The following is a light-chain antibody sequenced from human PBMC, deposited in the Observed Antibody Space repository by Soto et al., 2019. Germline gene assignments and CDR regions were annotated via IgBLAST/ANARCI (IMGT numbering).Light chain of an antibody. CDR2: DAS. CDR1: QSITTF. V-gene: IGKV3-11*01. Sequence: DIVLTQSPATLSLSPGERVTLSCRARQSITTFLAWHQQKPGQAPRLLIYDASNRATGIPARFIGSGSGTDFTLTISSLEPEDSAIYYCQQRNGWPLTFGGGTKVEI. CDR3: QQRNGWPLT. J-gene: IGKJ4*01.